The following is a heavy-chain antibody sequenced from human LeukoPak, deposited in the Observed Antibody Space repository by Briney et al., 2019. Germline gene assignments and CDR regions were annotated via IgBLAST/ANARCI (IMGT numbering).Heavy chain of an antibody. Sequence: PGGSLRLSCAASGFTFSTYGMHWVRQAPGKGLEWVAVISYDGSNKYYADSVKGRFTISRDNSKNTLYLQMNSLRAEDTAVYYCAKGRYGWLLNLIDYWGQGTLVTVSS. CDR3: AKGRYGWLLNLIDY. V-gene: IGHV3-30*18. D-gene: IGHD5-24*01. J-gene: IGHJ4*02. CDR1: GFTFSTYG. CDR2: ISYDGSNK.